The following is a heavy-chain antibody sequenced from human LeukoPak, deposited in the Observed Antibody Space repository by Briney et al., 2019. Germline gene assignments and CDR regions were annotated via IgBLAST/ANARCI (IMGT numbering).Heavy chain of an antibody. D-gene: IGHD2-15*01. J-gene: IGHJ4*02. CDR3: ARDRGGSYSAIDY. Sequence: QAGGSLRLSYAASGFTFSSYSLNWVRQAPGKGLEWVSFISSSSITIYYADSVKGRFTISRDNAEKSLYLQMNSLRAEDTAVYYCARDRGGSYSAIDYWGQGTLVTVSS. CDR2: ISSSSITI. CDR1: GFTFSSYS. V-gene: IGHV3-48*04.